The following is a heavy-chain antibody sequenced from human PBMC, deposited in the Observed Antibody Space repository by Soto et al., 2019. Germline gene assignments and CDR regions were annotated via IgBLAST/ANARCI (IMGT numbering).Heavy chain of an antibody. J-gene: IGHJ4*02. Sequence: QVQLQQWGAGLPKPSETLSLTCAVYGAPFSGYYWTWIRQPPGKGLEWIGEINHTGSTKYNPSLKSRVTISLDTSKNQFSLSLRSVTAAETAVYYCARGREIFGAVTPFEYWGQGTQVAISS. D-gene: IGHD3-3*01. CDR3: ARGREIFGAVTPFEY. CDR2: INHTGST. V-gene: IGHV4-34*02. CDR1: GAPFSGYY.